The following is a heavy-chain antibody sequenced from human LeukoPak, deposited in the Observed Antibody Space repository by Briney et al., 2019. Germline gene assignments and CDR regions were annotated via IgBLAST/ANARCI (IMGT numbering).Heavy chain of an antibody. CDR2: ISSSSSYI. Sequence: GGSLRLSCAASGFTFSSYSMNWVRQAPGKGLEWVSSISSSSSYIYYADSVKGRFTISRDNAKNSLYLQMNSLRAEDTAVYYCARDWNSSGWSHALDIWGQGTMVTVSS. D-gene: IGHD6-19*01. CDR3: ARDWNSSGWSHALDI. CDR1: GFTFSSYS. V-gene: IGHV3-21*01. J-gene: IGHJ3*02.